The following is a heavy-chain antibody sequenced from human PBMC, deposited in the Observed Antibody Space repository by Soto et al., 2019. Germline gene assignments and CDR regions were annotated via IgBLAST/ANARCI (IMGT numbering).Heavy chain of an antibody. V-gene: IGHV4-59*01. CDR2: IYYSGST. CDR1: GGSISSYY. CDR3: ARVWGGAFDI. D-gene: IGHD3-10*01. Sequence: QVQLQESGPGLVKPSETLSLTCTVSGGSISSYYWSWIRQPPGKGLEWIGYIYYSGSTNYNPSLKSRVTITVDTSKTQVSLKLSSVTAADTAVYYCARVWGGAFDIWGQGTMVTVSS. J-gene: IGHJ3*02.